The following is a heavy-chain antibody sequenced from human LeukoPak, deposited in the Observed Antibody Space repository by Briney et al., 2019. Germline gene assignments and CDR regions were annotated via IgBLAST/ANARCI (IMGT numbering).Heavy chain of an antibody. D-gene: IGHD1-14*01. J-gene: IGHJ4*02. CDR2: INTDGSEK. Sequence: PGRSLRLSCSASGFSFSSHWMNWVRQTPGKGLEWVAIINTDGSEKNYVDSVRGRFTISRDNAKNSLYLQMNSLRAEDTAVYYCARSNHGPDYWGQGTLVTVS. CDR3: ARSNHGPDY. V-gene: IGHV3-7*01. CDR1: GFSFSSHW.